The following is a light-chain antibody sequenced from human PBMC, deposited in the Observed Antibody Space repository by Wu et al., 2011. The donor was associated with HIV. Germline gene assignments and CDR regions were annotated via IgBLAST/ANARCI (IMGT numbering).Light chain of an antibody. CDR3: WSKYT. CDR1: QSVSSN. CDR2: DAS. J-gene: IGKJ2*01. Sequence: EIVMTQSPATLSVSPGERATLSCRASQSVSSNLAWYQQKPGQAPRLLIYDASNRATGIPARFSGSGSGTDFTLTISSLEPEDFAVYYCWSKYTFGQGTKLEIK. V-gene: IGKV3-11*01.